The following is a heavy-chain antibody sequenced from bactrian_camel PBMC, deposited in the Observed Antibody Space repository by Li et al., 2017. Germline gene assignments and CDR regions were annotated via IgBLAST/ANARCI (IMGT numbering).Heavy chain of an antibody. Sequence: VQLVESGGGLVQPGGSLGLSCAASGFPFSGYTMSWIRVAPGKGLEWVSAINSGGGTSYYADSVKGRFTVSRDNAKNTLYLQMDNLKTEDTGVYHCNTRPTVPGDPEIRDQGTRVTVSNTRPTVPADPEIRDQGTQVTVS. J-gene: IGHJ4*01. CDR1: GFPFSGYT. CDR2: INSGGGTS. V-gene: IGHV3S31*01. D-gene: IGHD1*01.